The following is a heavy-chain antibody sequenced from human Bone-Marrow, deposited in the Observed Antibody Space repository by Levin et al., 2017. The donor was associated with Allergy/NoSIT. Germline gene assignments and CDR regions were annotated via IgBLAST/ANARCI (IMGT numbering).Heavy chain of an antibody. D-gene: IGHD3-9*01. Sequence: LSLTCAASGFTFSSYTMSWVRQAPGKGLEWVSFVSGSGDITYYADSVKGRFTISRDNSKNTLSLQMNSLRAEDTAVYYCAKDPRYFDNWGQGTLVTVSP. V-gene: IGHV3-23*01. CDR2: VSGSGDIT. CDR3: AKDPRYFDN. J-gene: IGHJ4*02. CDR1: GFTFSSYT.